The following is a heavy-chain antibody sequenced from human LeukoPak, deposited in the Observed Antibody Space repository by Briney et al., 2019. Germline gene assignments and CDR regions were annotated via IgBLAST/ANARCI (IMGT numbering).Heavy chain of an antibody. J-gene: IGHJ4*02. CDR1: GFTFSNYW. CDR2: INHLGTYT. V-gene: IGHV3-74*01. Sequence: GETLRLSCAASGFTFSNYWMHWVRQVPGRGLVWVSRINHLGTYTNYADSVRGRFTISRDDAKNTLYLQMNSLRAEDTAVYYCARGGGAYYFDYWGRGILVT. CDR3: ARGGGAYYFDY. D-gene: IGHD3-10*01.